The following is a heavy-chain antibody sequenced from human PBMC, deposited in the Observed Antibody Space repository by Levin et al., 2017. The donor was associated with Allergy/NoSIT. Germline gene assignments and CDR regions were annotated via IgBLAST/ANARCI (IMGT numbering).Heavy chain of an antibody. CDR1: GYSISTDYY. J-gene: IGHJ4*02. V-gene: IGHV4-38-2*02. CDR2: IFHTGTT. CDR3: ARLSWNDYLEY. Sequence: TSETLSLTCTVSGYSISTDYYWGWIRQSPGKGLEWIASIFHTGTTDHNASLKSRVTISVDTSKNQFSLKLTSVTAADTVGYYCARLSWNDYLEYWGQGTLVTVSS. D-gene: IGHD1-1*01.